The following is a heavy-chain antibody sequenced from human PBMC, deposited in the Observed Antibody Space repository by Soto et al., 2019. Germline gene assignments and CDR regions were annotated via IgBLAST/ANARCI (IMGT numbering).Heavy chain of an antibody. Sequence: SETLSLTCTVSGGSISSSSYYWGWIRQPPGKGLEWIGSIYYSGSTYYNPSLKSRVTISVDTSKNQFSLKLSSVTAADTAVYYCARHEVPSEDIGDIAAAGTEGALDYWGQGTLVTVS. CDR1: GGSISSSSYY. D-gene: IGHD6-13*01. J-gene: IGHJ4*02. CDR2: IYYSGST. CDR3: ARHEVPSEDIGDIAAAGTEGALDY. V-gene: IGHV4-39*01.